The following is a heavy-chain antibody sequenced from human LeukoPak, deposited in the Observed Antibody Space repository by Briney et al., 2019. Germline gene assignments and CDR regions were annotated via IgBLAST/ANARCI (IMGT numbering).Heavy chain of an antibody. V-gene: IGHV4-59*01. CDR2: IYYSGSP. J-gene: IGHJ5*02. CDR3: ARGLTSYSRSSYWFDP. D-gene: IGHD6-6*01. Sequence: PSETLSRTCAVSRGSISSSYCSWIRQPPGKGLEWIGYIYYSGSPNYNPSLRSRVTISVDTSKNQFSLKLSSVTAADTAIYYCARGLTSYSRSSYWFDPWGQGTLVTVSS. CDR1: RGSISSSY.